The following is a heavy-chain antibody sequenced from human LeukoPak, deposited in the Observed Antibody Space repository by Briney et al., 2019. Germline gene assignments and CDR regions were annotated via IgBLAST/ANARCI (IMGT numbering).Heavy chain of an antibody. J-gene: IGHJ4*02. CDR1: GFTFSSHW. V-gene: IGHV3-74*01. CDR2: SNSDGSST. Sequence: PGGSLRLSCTASGFTFSSHWMHWVRHAPGKGLVWVSRSNSDGSSTIYADSVKGRFTISRDNAKNTLYLQMNSLRAEDTAVYYCARWWYYYGSGSYLDYWGQGTLVTVSS. CDR3: ARWWYYYGSGSYLDY. D-gene: IGHD3-10*01.